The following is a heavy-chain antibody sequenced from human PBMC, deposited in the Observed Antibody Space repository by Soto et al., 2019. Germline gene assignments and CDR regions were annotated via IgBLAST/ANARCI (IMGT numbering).Heavy chain of an antibody. CDR2: MYYSGNT. CDR1: GGSISSYY. CDR3: ATLDTPFAFDV. J-gene: IGHJ3*01. V-gene: IGHV4-59*01. Sequence: SETLSLTCTVSGGSISSYYWSWLRQPPGEGLEWIAYMYYSGNTNYNPSLKSRVTMAVDTSKRQFSLKLRSVAAADTAVYYCATLDTPFAFDVWGQGAMVTVSS. D-gene: IGHD5-18*01.